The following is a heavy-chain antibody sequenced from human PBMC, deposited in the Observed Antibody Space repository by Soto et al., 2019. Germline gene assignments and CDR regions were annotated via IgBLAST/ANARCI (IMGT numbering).Heavy chain of an antibody. Sequence: SETLSLTCTVSGGSTSSGGYYWSWIRQHPGKGLEWIGYIYYSGSTYYNPSLKSRVTISVDTSKNQFSLKLSSVTAADTTVYYCARELGEISSGYYGYFDYWGQGTLVTVSS. CDR3: ARELGEISSGYYGYFDY. CDR1: GGSTSSGGYY. J-gene: IGHJ4*02. D-gene: IGHD3-22*01. CDR2: IYYSGST. V-gene: IGHV4-31*03.